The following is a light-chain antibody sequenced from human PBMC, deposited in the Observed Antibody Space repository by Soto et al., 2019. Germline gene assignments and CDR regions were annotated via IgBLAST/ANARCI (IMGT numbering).Light chain of an antibody. CDR3: SAYTSSSLYV. Sequence: QSVLTQPASVSGSPGQSITISCTGTSSDVGGYNYVSWYQQHPGKAPKLMIYDVSNRPSGVSNRFSGSKSGNTASLTISGLQAEDEADYYCSAYTSSSLYVVETGTKVTVL. CDR1: SSDVGGYNY. V-gene: IGLV2-14*01. CDR2: DVS. J-gene: IGLJ1*01.